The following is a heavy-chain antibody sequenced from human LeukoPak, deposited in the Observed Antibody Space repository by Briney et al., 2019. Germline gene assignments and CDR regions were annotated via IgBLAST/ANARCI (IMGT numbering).Heavy chain of an antibody. CDR3: ARDRGVEMATMGLDY. J-gene: IGHJ4*02. CDR1: GFTFSSYA. D-gene: IGHD5-24*01. V-gene: IGHV3-21*01. Sequence: GGSLRLSCAASGFTFSSYAMSWVRQAPGKGLEWVSSIGSSGTYIYYADSVKGRFTISRDNAKNSLSLQMNSLRVEDTAVYYCARDRGVEMATMGLDYWGQGTLVTVSS. CDR2: IGSSGTYI.